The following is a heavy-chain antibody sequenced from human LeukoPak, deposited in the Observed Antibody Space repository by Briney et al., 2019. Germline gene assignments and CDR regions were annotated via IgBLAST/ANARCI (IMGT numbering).Heavy chain of an antibody. CDR3: ARVSRYYGSGSYYFDY. J-gene: IGHJ4*02. CDR2: IIPILGIA. V-gene: IGHV1-69*02. D-gene: IGHD3-10*01. Sequence: GSSVKVSCKASGGTFSSYTISWVRQAPGQGLGWMGRIIPILGIASYAQKFQGRVTITADKSTSTAYMELSSLRSEDTAVYYCARVSRYYGSGSYYFDYWGQGTLVTVSS. CDR1: GGTFSSYT.